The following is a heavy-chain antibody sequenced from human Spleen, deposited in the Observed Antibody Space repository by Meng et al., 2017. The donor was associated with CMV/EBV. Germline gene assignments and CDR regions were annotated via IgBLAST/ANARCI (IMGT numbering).Heavy chain of an antibody. J-gene: IGHJ4*02. D-gene: IGHD5-24*01. CDR3: ARGGARWLQMYYFDY. CDR1: GCTFSRYA. CDR2: IIPIFGTA. Sequence: SGCTFSRYAIGWVPQAPGQGLEWMGGIIPIFGTANYAQKFQGRVTITTDESTSTAYMELSSLRSEDTAVYYCARGGARWLQMYYFDYWGQGTLVTVSS. V-gene: IGHV1-69*05.